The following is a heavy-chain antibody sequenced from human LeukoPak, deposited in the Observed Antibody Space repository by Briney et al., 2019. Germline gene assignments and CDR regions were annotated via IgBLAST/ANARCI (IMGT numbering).Heavy chain of an antibody. V-gene: IGHV1-46*01. Sequence: GESLKISCKGSGYSFTSYWIGWVRQAPGQGLEWMGIINPSGGSTSYAQKFQGRVTMTRDTSTSTVYMELSSLRSEDTAVHYCARASIAARPEYFQHWGQGTLVTVSS. CDR3: ARASIAARPEYFQH. CDR2: INPSGGST. CDR1: GYSFTSYW. D-gene: IGHD6-6*01. J-gene: IGHJ1*01.